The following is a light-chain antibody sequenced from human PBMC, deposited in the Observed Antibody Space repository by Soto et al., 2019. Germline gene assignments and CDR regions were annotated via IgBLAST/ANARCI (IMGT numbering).Light chain of an antibody. CDR2: EVS. CDR3: SSYTSSSTVV. CDR1: SSDVGGYKY. V-gene: IGLV2-14*01. J-gene: IGLJ2*01. Sequence: QSALTQPASVSGSPGQSITISRTGTSSDVGGYKYVSWYQQHPGKAPKVMIYEVSNRPSGVSNRFSGSKSGNTASLTISGLQAEDEADYYCSSYTSSSTVVFGGGTKVTVL.